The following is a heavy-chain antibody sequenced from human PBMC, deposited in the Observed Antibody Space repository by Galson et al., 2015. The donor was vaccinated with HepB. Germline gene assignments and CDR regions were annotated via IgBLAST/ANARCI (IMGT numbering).Heavy chain of an antibody. D-gene: IGHD1-26*01. V-gene: IGHV3-43*01. CDR1: GFTFDDYT. J-gene: IGHJ4*02. CDR2: ISWDGGST. Sequence: SLRLSCAASGFTFDDYTMHWVRQAPGKGLEWVSLISWDGGSTYYADSVKGRFTISRDNSKNSLYLQMNSLRTEDTALYYCAKGVVGATTLFDYWGQGTLVTVSS. CDR3: AKGVVGATTLFDY.